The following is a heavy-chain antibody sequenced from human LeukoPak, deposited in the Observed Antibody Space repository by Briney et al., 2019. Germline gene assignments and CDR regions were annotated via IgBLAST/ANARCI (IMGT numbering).Heavy chain of an antibody. CDR1: GFTFSNYG. D-gene: IGHD2-15*01. J-gene: IGHJ4*02. Sequence: GGSLRLSCAASGFTFSNYGMHWVRQAPGKGLEWVPIIYAGGNTYYADSVKGRFTISRDNSKNTVSLQINSLRAEDTAVYYCARTRSYSFDYWGRGTLVTVSS. V-gene: IGHV3-66*01. CDR3: ARTRSYSFDY. CDR2: IYAGGNT.